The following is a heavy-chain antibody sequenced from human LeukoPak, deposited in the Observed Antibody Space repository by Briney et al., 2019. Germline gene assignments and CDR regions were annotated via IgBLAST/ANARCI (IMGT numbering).Heavy chain of an antibody. J-gene: IGHJ5*02. CDR3: ARLVLTMIVRPWGNWFDP. CDR2: IYYSGST. D-gene: IGHD3-22*01. V-gene: IGHV4-39*07. Sequence: SETLSLTCTVSGGSISSSSYYWGWIRQPPGKGLEWIGSIYYSGSTNYNPSLKSRVTISVDTSKNQFSLKLSSVTAADTAVYYCARLVLTMIVRPWGNWFDPWGQGTLVTVSS. CDR1: GGSISSSSYY.